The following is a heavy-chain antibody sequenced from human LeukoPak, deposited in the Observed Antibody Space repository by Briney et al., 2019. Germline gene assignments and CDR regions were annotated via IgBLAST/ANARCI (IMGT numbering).Heavy chain of an antibody. CDR2: ISGSGGST. J-gene: IGHJ4*02. V-gene: IGHV3-23*01. CDR3: AKAWWGVPAAHDY. Sequence: PGGSLRLSCAASGFTFSSYAMSWVRQAPGKGLEWVSGISGSGGSTYYADSVKGRFTISRDNSKNTLYLQMNSLGAEDAAGYYCAKAWWGVPAAHDYWGQGTLVTVSS. D-gene: IGHD2-2*01. CDR1: GFTFSSYA.